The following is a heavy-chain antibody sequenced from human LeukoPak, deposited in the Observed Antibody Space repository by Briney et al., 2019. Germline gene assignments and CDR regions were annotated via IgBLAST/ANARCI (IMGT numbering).Heavy chain of an antibody. CDR3: VRVKSNNWWGNFDY. CDR2: VSANTGNT. CDR1: GYTFTDYG. D-gene: IGHD1-20*01. Sequence: ASVKVSCKAFGYTFTDYGITWVRQAPGQGLQWLGWVSANTGNTNYAQRFQGRVTMTIDTSTSTAYMELRSLGSDDTAVHYCVRVKSNNWWGNFDYWGQGTLVTVSS. V-gene: IGHV1-18*04. J-gene: IGHJ4*02.